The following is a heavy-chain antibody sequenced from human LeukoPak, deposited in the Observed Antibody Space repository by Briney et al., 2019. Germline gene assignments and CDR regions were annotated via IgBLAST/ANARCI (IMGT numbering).Heavy chain of an antibody. CDR1: GYTFTSYD. CDR2: MNPNSGNT. D-gene: IGHD5-18*01. J-gene: IGHJ6*02. CDR3: ARASGYSYGYRYYYYGMDV. Sequence: GASVTVSCKASGYTFTSYDINWVRQATGQGLEWMGWMNPNSGNTGYAQKFQGRVTMTRNTPISTAYMELSSLRSEDTAVYYCARASGYSYGYRYYYYGMDVWGQGTTVTVSS. V-gene: IGHV1-8*01.